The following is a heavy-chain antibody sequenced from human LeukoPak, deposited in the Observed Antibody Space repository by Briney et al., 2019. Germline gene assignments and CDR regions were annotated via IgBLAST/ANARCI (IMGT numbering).Heavy chain of an antibody. J-gene: IGHJ4*02. V-gene: IGHV3-23*01. CDR3: ARDTHLGMIARFGY. CDR1: VFTYSSYA. D-gene: IGHD3-16*01. CDR2: ISGRGGST. Sequence: GGTLRLFQAVSVFTYSSYAMSCAPHAPGKGREGVSAISGRGGSTYYTDSVKGRFTIPRDNSKNTLYLQMNSLRAQDRPVYYCARDTHLGMIARFGYWGQGTLVTVSS.